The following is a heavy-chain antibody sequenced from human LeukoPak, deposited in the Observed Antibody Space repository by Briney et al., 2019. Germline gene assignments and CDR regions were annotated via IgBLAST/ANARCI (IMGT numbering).Heavy chain of an antibody. V-gene: IGHV1-46*01. D-gene: IGHD3-3*01. CDR2: INPSGGGT. CDR3: AGSVRFLDSIDY. CDR1: GYTFTSYY. Sequence: GASVKVSCKASGYTFTSYYMHWVRQAPGQGLEWMGIINPSGGGTSYAQKFQGRVTMTRDKSTSTVYMELSSLTSEDTAVYYCAGSVRFLDSIDYWGQGTLVTVSS. J-gene: IGHJ4*02.